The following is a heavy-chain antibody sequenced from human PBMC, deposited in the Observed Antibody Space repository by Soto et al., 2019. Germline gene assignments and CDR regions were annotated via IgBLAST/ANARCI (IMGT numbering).Heavy chain of an antibody. Sequence: PGESLKISCQGSGYSFTNYWVGWVRQIPGRGLEWMGIIHPGDSDTRYSPFFQGQVTISADKSISTAYLQWSRLKASDTSMYYCARHNRYSSTWFEGWFDPWGQGTLVTVSS. CDR3: ARHNRYSSTWFEGWFDP. CDR1: GYSFTNYW. V-gene: IGHV5-51*01. J-gene: IGHJ5*02. D-gene: IGHD6-13*01. CDR2: IHPGDSDT.